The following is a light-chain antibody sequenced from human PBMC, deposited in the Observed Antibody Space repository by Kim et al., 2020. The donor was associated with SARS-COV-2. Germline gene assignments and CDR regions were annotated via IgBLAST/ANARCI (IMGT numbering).Light chain of an antibody. J-gene: IGLJ2*01. Sequence: SYELTQPPSVSVAPGKTARITCGGNNIGSKSVHWYQQKPGQAPVLVIYYDSDRPSGIPERFSGSNSGNTATLTISRVEAGAEADYYCQVWDSSSDRGVFG. V-gene: IGLV3-21*04. CDR1: NIGSKS. CDR3: QVWDSSSDRGV. CDR2: YDS.